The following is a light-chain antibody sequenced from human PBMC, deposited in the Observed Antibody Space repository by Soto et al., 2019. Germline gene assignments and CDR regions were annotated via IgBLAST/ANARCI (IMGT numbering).Light chain of an antibody. CDR3: PHRSNWPPT. CDR1: QSISTY. CDR2: DAS. J-gene: IGKJ2*01. Sequence: EIVLTQSPATLSLSPRERATLSCRASQSISTYLAWYQQKPGQAPRLLIYDASNRATGIPARFSGSGSGTDFTLTISSLEPEDFAVYYCPHRSNWPPTFGQGTKLEIK. V-gene: IGKV3-11*01.